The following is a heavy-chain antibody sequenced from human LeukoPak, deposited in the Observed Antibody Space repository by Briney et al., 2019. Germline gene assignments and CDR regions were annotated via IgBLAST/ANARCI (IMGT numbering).Heavy chain of an antibody. CDR1: GGSISSGSYY. J-gene: IGHJ5*02. D-gene: IGHD2-8*01. Sequence: SQTLSLTCTVSGGSISSGSYYWNWIRQPAGKGLEWIGRIYTSGSTNYNPSLKSRVTISVDTSKNQFSLKLSSVTAADTAVYYCARQVYADNWFDPWGQGTLVTVSS. CDR2: IYTSGST. V-gene: IGHV4-61*02. CDR3: ARQVYADNWFDP.